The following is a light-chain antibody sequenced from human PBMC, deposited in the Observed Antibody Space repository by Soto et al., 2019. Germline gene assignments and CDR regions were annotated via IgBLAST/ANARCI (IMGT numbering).Light chain of an antibody. CDR1: TSDVGGYNY. J-gene: IGLJ3*02. Sequence: QSALTQPASVSGSPGQSITISCTGTTSDVGGYNYVSWYQQRPGKARKLIISEVSARPSGVSNRFSGSKSGKTASLTISGLQAEDAADYFCSSYTSRSTLVFGVGTKVTVL. V-gene: IGLV2-14*01. CDR2: EVS. CDR3: SSYTSRSTLV.